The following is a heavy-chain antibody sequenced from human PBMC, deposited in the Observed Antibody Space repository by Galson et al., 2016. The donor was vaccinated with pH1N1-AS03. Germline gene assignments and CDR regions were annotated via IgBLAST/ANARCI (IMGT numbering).Heavy chain of an antibody. V-gene: IGHV3-21*01. D-gene: IGHD1-26*01. CDR3: ARISSSSGSFGYLDY. Sequence: SLRLSCAASGFSFSYSGLSWVRQAPGKGLEWVASISGSSSYIYYGESMEGRFTISRDNAKKSLYLEISGLRAEDTAVYYCARISSSSGSFGYLDYWGQGTLVSVSS. CDR2: ISGSSSYI. J-gene: IGHJ4*02. CDR1: GFSFSYSG.